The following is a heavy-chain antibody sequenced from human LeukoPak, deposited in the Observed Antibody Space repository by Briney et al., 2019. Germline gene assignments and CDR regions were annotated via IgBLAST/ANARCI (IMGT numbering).Heavy chain of an antibody. CDR3: ATTTDFRSGYDDLDI. D-gene: IGHD3-3*01. CDR2: IYYSGKT. CDR1: GGSSSRSGYY. J-gene: IGHJ3*02. Sequence: SETLSLNCIVYGGSSSRSGYYWGWIRQPPGRMLELFGSIYYSGKTYYNPSLNTLVSISVNTSKSQFSLKLTSVTAADTAVYYCATTTDFRSGYDDLDIWSQGTMVTVSS. V-gene: IGHV4-39*07.